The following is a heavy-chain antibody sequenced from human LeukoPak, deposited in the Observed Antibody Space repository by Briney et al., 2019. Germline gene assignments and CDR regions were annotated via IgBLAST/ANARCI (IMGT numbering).Heavy chain of an antibody. CDR1: GFTFSSYS. V-gene: IGHV3-48*01. CDR2: ISSSSSTI. Sequence: PGGSLRLSCAASGFTFSSYSMNWVRQAPGKGLEWVSYISSSSSTIYYADSVKGRFTISRDNAKNSLYLQMNSLRAEDTAVYYCAGGGYDFWSGYSEYYFDYWGQGTLVTVSS. J-gene: IGHJ4*02. D-gene: IGHD3-3*01. CDR3: AGGGYDFWSGYSEYYFDY.